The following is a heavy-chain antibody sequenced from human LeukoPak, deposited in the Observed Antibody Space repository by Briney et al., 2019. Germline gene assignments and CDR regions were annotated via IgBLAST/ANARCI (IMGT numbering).Heavy chain of an antibody. CDR1: GFTFSSYW. J-gene: IGHJ4*02. CDR2: IKQDGSEK. Sequence: GSLRLSCAASGFTFSSYWMSWVRQAPGKGLEWVANIKQDGSEKYYVDSVKGRFTISRDNSKNTLYLQMNSLRAEDTAVYYCAKDRRFGFGELPYYFDYWGQGTLVTVSS. D-gene: IGHD3-10*01. V-gene: IGHV3-7*03. CDR3: AKDRRFGFGELPYYFDY.